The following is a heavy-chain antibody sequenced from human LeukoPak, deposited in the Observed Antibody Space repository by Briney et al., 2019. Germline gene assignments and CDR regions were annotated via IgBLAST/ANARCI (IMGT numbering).Heavy chain of an antibody. V-gene: IGHV3-30*02. CDR1: GFTFSSYG. Sequence: GGSLRLSCAASGFTFSSYGMSWVRQAPGKGLEWVAFIRYDGSNKYYADSVKGRFTISRENFKNTLYLQMNSLRAEDTAVYYCAKDLAGEYLLLGSWGQGTLVTVSS. CDR2: IRYDGSNK. CDR3: AKDLAGEYLLLGS. D-gene: IGHD3-16*01. J-gene: IGHJ5*02.